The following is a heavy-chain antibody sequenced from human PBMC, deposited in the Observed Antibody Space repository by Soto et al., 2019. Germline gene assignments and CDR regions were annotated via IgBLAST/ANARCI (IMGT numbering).Heavy chain of an antibody. CDR1: GFSLSTSGMC. V-gene: IGHV2-70*11. D-gene: IGHD6-13*01. J-gene: IGHJ6*03. CDR2: IDWDDDK. CDR3: ARIASLAEADYPDYYYYMDV. Sequence: SGPTLVNPTQTLTLTCTFSGFSLSTSGMCVSWIRQPPGKALEWLARIDWDDDKYYSTSLKTRLTISKDTSKNQVVLTMTNMDPVDTATFYCARIASLAEADYPDYYYYMDVWGKGTTVPVSS.